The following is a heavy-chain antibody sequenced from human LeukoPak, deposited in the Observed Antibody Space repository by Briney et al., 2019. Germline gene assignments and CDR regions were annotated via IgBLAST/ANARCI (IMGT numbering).Heavy chain of an antibody. CDR1: GGSISSYY. J-gene: IGHJ4*02. V-gene: IGHV4-4*07. D-gene: IGHD3-22*01. Sequence: KPSETLSLTCTVSGGSISSYYWSWIRQPAGKGLEWIGRIYTSGSTNYNPSLKSRVTMSEDTSKNQCSLKLSSVTAADTAVYYCASLRYDSSGYFENYWGQGTLVTVSS. CDR2: IYTSGST. CDR3: ASLRYDSSGYFENY.